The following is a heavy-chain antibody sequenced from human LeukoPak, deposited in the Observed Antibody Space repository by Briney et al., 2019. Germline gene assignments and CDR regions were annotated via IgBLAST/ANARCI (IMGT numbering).Heavy chain of an antibody. J-gene: IGHJ6*03. CDR1: GFTLNRYA. V-gene: IGHV3-23*01. CDR3: AKEGTIFGVVIPYMDV. D-gene: IGHD3-3*01. CDR2: ISGSGGST. Sequence: GSLRLSCSTFGFTLNRYAMSLVPQAPGKGVEWVSAISGSGGSTYYADSVKGRFTISRDNSKNTLYLQMNSLRAEDTAVYYCAKEGTIFGVVIPYMDVWGKGTTVTVSS.